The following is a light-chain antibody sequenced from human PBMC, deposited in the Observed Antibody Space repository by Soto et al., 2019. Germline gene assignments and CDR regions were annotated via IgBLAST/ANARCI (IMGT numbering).Light chain of an antibody. Sequence: DLQMTQSPSTLSASVGDRVTITCRASQFISSWLAWYQQKPGKVPKLLIFHASNLESGVPSRFSGSGSGTEFTLTISSLQPDDFATYYCQQYNSYPWTFGRGTKVEI. CDR1: QFISSW. CDR2: HAS. J-gene: IGKJ1*01. CDR3: QQYNSYPWT. V-gene: IGKV1-5*01.